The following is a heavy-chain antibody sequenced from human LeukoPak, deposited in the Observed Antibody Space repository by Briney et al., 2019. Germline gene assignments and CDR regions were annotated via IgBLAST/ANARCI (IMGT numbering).Heavy chain of an antibody. D-gene: IGHD3-22*01. CDR2: INAYNGNT. CDR3: ARDRGYYYDSSGYYPPGD. CDR1: GYTFTSYG. J-gene: IGHJ4*02. Sequence: GASVKVSCKASGYTFTSYGISWVRQAPGQGLEWMGWINAYNGNTNYAQKLQGRVTMTTDTSTSTAYMELRSLRSDDTAVYYCARDRGYYYDSSGYYPPGDWGQGTLVTVSS. V-gene: IGHV1-18*01.